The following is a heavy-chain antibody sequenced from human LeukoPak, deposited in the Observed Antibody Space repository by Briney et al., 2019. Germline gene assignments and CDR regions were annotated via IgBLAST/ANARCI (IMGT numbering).Heavy chain of an antibody. Sequence: GGSLRLSCAASGFTFSSYAMSWVRQAPGKGLEWVSAISGSGGSTYYADSVKGRFTISRDNSKNTPYLQMNSLRAEDTAVYYCAKDINYYDSSAEGIFDYWGRGTLVTVSS. V-gene: IGHV3-23*01. CDR1: GFTFSSYA. D-gene: IGHD3-22*01. J-gene: IGHJ4*02. CDR3: AKDINYYDSSAEGIFDY. CDR2: ISGSGGST.